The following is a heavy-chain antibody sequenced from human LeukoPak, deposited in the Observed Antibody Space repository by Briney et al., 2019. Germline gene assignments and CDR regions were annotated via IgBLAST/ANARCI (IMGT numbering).Heavy chain of an antibody. Sequence: GGSLRLSCAASGFTFSSYGMSWVRQAPGKGLEWVSAISGSGGSTYYADSVKGRFTVSGDTSKNTIYLQMHSLTAADTAVYYCAKDRSIGTYYTFDHWGQGTLVTVSS. D-gene: IGHD1-26*01. J-gene: IGHJ4*02. V-gene: IGHV3-23*01. CDR3: AKDRSIGTYYTFDH. CDR1: GFTFSSYG. CDR2: ISGSGGST.